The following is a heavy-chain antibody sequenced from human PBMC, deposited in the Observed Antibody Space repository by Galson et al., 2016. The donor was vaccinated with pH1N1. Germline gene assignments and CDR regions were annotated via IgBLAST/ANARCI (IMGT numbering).Heavy chain of an antibody. CDR3: ARDSRGGNWKYGMDV. J-gene: IGHJ6*02. V-gene: IGHV1-18*01. CDR1: TFTRYG. Sequence: TFTRYGITWVRQAPGQGLEWMGWISAYNGNTKYAQKVQGRVTMTTDTSTSTAYMELRTLRSDDTAVYYCARDSRGGNWKYGMDVWGQGTTVTVSS. D-gene: IGHD2-15*01. CDR2: ISAYNGNT.